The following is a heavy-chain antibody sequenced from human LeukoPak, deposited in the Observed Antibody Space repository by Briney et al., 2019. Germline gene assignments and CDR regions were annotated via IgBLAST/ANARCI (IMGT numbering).Heavy chain of an antibody. CDR3: AREMATIKDAFDI. CDR2: IIPILGIA. J-gene: IGHJ3*02. Sequence: SVKVSCKASGGTFSSYAISWVRQAPGQGLEWMGRIIPILGIANYAQKFQGRVTITADESTSTAYMELSSLRSEDTAVYYCAREMATIKDAFDIWGQGTMVTVSS. V-gene: IGHV1-69*04. CDR1: GGTFSSYA. D-gene: IGHD5-24*01.